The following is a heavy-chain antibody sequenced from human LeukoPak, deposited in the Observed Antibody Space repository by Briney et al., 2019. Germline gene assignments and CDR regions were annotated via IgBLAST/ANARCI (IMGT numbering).Heavy chain of an antibody. CDR1: GGSISSSSYY. Sequence: SSETLSLTCTVSGGSISSSSYYWGWIRQPPGKGLEWIGSIYYSGSTYYNPSLKSRVTISVDTSKNQFSLKLSSVTAADTAVYYCASAYSYDSGVFDHWGQGTLVTVSS. CDR2: IYYSGST. CDR3: ASAYSYDSGVFDH. D-gene: IGHD3-22*01. V-gene: IGHV4-39*07. J-gene: IGHJ4*02.